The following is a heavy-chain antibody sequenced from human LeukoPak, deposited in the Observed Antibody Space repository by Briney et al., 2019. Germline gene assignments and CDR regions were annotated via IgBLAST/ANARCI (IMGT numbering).Heavy chain of an antibody. CDR3: ARGLLGYCSSTSCPFDY. Sequence: SGGSLRLSCAASGFTFDEHAMHWVRQAPGKGLEWVSGISWNSGIIGYADSVKGRFTISRDNSKNTLYLQMNSLRAEDTAVYYCARGLLGYCSSTSCPFDYWGQGTLVTVSS. CDR2: ISWNSGII. D-gene: IGHD2-2*01. V-gene: IGHV3-9*01. J-gene: IGHJ4*02. CDR1: GFTFDEHA.